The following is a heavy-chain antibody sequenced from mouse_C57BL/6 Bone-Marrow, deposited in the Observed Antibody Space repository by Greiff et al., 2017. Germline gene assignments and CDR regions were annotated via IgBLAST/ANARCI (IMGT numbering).Heavy chain of an antibody. J-gene: IGHJ4*01. CDR2: LDPSDSYT. CDR3: ARGNSKGGYAMDY. CDR1: GYTFTSYW. D-gene: IGHD2-5*01. Sequence: QVQLQQPGAELVMPGASVKLSCKASGYTFTSYWMHWVKQRPGQGLEWIGELDPSDSYTNYNQKFKGKSTLTVDKSSSTAYMQLSSLTSEDSAVYYCARGNSKGGYAMDYWGQGTSVTVSS. V-gene: IGHV1-69*01.